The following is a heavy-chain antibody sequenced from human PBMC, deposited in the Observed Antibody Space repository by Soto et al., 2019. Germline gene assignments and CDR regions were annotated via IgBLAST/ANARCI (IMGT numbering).Heavy chain of an antibody. CDR1: GGSVNSGGYY. Sequence: QVQLQESGPGLVKPSQTLSLTCTVSGGSVNSGGYYWSWFRQLPGTGLEWIGYIYYSGSTYYNPSLKSRVTMSLDTSKNQFSLKLRSVTAADTAVYYCARATLTTPSDYWGQGTLVTVSS. D-gene: IGHD4-17*01. J-gene: IGHJ4*02. CDR2: IYYSGST. V-gene: IGHV4-31*03. CDR3: ARATLTTPSDY.